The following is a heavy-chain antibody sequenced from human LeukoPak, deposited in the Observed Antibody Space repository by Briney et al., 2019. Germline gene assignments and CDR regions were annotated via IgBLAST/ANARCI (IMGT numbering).Heavy chain of an antibody. CDR1: GFTFSSYG. J-gene: IGHJ4*02. CDR2: ISGSGRST. D-gene: IGHD2-21*02. Sequence: GGSLRLSCAASGFTFSSYGMSWVRQAPGEGLEWVSAISGSGRSTYYADSVKGRFTISRDNSKNTLYLQMNSLRAEDTAVYYCAKDRRHIVVVTALDYWGQGTLVTVSS. V-gene: IGHV3-23*01. CDR3: AKDRRHIVVVTALDY.